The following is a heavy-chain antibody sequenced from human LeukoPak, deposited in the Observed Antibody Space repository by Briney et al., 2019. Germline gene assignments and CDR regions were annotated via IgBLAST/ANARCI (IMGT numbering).Heavy chain of an antibody. D-gene: IGHD3-22*01. V-gene: IGHV4-59*12. J-gene: IGHJ4*02. Sequence: SETLSLTCTVSGGSISSYYWSWIRQPPGKGLEWIGYIYYSGSTNYNPSLKSRVTMSVDTSKNQFSLKLSSVTAADTAVYYCARTRRGSSGYYFDYWGQGTLVTVSS. CDR2: IYYSGST. CDR3: ARTRRGSSGYYFDY. CDR1: GGSISSYY.